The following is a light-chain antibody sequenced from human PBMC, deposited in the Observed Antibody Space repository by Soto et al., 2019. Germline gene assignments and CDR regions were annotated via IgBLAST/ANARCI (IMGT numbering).Light chain of an antibody. CDR1: QSVSGW. Sequence: QKAQTPAPRAASVGKKKTVTCRASQSVSGWLAWYQQKPGKAPKLLIYAASTLQSGVPSRFSGSGSGTEFTLTISSLQPEDFATYYCQQLNSYPITFGQGTRLAI. J-gene: IGKJ5*01. CDR2: AAS. CDR3: QQLNSYPIT. V-gene: IGKV1-9*01.